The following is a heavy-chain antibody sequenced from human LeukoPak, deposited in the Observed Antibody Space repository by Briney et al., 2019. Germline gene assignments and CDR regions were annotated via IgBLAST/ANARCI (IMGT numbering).Heavy chain of an antibody. CDR1: GFTFSSYS. V-gene: IGHV3-48*04. CDR2: ISSSSSTI. D-gene: IGHD1-26*01. J-gene: IGHJ4*02. Sequence: GGSLRLSCAASGFTFSSYSMNWVRQAPGKGLEWVSYISSSSSTIYYADSVKGRFTISRDNAKNSLYLQMNSLRAEDTAVYYCARGYSGYGSLVYLVGATSPYYFDYWGQGTLVTVSS. CDR3: ARGYSGYGSLVYLVGATSPYYFDY.